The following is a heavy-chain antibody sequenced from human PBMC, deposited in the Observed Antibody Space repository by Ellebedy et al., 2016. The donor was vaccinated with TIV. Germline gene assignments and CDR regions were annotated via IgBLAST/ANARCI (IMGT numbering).Heavy chain of an antibody. Sequence: ASVKVSXXASGYTFTGYYMHWVRQAPGQGLEWMGWINPNSGGTNYAQKFQGRVTMTRDTSISTVYMELSRLRSEDTAVYYCARDRGYSGYDPMYYFDYWGQGTLVTVSS. CDR3: ARDRGYSGYDPMYYFDY. CDR1: GYTFTGYY. D-gene: IGHD5-12*01. CDR2: INPNSGGT. V-gene: IGHV1-2*02. J-gene: IGHJ4*02.